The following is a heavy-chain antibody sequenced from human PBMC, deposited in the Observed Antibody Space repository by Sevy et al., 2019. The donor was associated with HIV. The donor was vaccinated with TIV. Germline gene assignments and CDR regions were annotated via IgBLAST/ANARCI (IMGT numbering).Heavy chain of an antibody. CDR2: ISRNSTYI. J-gene: IGHJ4*02. CDR3: VRDSSGRS. Sequence: GGSLRLSCAASGFPLRKYSMNWVRQAPGKGLEWVSLISRNSTYIYYSDSVKGRFTISRDNAENSLFLQMNSLRAEDTAVYYCVRDSSGRSWGQGTLVTVSS. CDR1: GFPLRKYS. D-gene: IGHD6-19*01. V-gene: IGHV3-21*01.